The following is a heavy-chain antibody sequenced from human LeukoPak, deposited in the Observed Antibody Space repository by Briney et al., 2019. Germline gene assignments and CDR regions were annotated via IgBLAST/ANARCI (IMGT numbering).Heavy chain of an antibody. CDR1: GFTFSGSV. CDR3: AKDLSPLYYYDTSGYRLDY. CDR2: IRSKANNYAT. V-gene: IGHV3-73*01. D-gene: IGHD3-22*01. J-gene: IGHJ4*02. Sequence: GGSLRLSCAASGFTFSGSVMHWVRQASGKGLQWVGRIRSKANNYATAYAESVKGRFTISRDDSKNTAYLQMNSLRAEDTAVYYCAKDLSPLYYYDTSGYRLDYWGQGTLVTVSS.